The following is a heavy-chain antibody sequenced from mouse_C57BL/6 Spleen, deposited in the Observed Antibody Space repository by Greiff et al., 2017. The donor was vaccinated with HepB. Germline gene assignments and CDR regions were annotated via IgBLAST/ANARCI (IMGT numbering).Heavy chain of an antibody. CDR1: GYTFTSYW. V-gene: IGHV1-7*01. CDR2: INPSSGYT. Sequence: QVQLKQSGAELAKPGASVKLSCKASGYTFTSYWMHWVKQRPGQGLEWIGYINPSSGYTKYNQKFKDKATLTADKSSSTAYMQLSSLTYEDSAVYYCARQNYGSSYAMDYWGQGTSVTVSS. D-gene: IGHD1-1*01. CDR3: ARQNYGSSYAMDY. J-gene: IGHJ4*01.